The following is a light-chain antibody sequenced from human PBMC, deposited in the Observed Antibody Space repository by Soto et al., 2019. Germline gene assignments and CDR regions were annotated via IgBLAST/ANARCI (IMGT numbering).Light chain of an antibody. CDR3: QKYNSARWT. V-gene: IGKV1-27*01. Sequence: DIQMTQSPSSLSASVGDRVTITCRASQGITHYLAWYQQKPGKVPKLLIYAASSLQSGVPSRFSGSGSGTDFTLTISGLQPEDVATYYCQKYNSARWTFGQGTKVEIK. CDR2: AAS. J-gene: IGKJ1*01. CDR1: QGITHY.